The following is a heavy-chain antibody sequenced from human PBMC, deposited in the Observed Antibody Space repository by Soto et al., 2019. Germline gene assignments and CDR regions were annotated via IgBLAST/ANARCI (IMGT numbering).Heavy chain of an antibody. V-gene: IGHV1-24*01. Sequence: GASVKVSCKVSGYTLTELSMHWVRQAPGKGLEWMGGFDPEDGETIYAQQFQGRVTMTEDTSTDTAYMELSSLRSEDTAVYYCATVYGSGSYYNDYYYYGMDAWGQETTVTVSS. J-gene: IGHJ6*02. CDR1: GYTLTELS. CDR2: FDPEDGET. D-gene: IGHD3-10*01. CDR3: ATVYGSGSYYNDYYYYGMDA.